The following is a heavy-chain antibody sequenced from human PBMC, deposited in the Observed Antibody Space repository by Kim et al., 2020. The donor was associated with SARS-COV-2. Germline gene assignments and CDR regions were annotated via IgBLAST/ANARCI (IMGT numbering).Heavy chain of an antibody. CDR3: AYDPPYGSGSPSGYYANWFDP. CDR2: IYHSGST. V-gene: IGHV4-38-2*02. Sequence: SETLSLTCTVSGYSISSGYYWGWIRQPPGKGLEWIGSIYHSGSTYYNPSLKSRVTISVDTSKNQFSLKLSSVTAADTAVYYCAYDPPYGSGSPSGYYANWFDPRGQGTLVTVSS. J-gene: IGHJ5*02. CDR1: GYSISSGYY. D-gene: IGHD3-10*01.